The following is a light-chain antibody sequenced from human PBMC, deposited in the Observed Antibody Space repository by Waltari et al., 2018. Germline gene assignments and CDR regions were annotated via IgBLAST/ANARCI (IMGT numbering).Light chain of an antibody. Sequence: NFVLTQPHSVSESPGTMVTISCTGSSGSIASNSVQLYQQRPGSAPTTVIYENNKRPSGVPGRFSGSIDSSSNSASLTISGLKTEDEADYYCQSYDTSDVVFGGGTKLTVL. CDR1: SGSIASNS. J-gene: IGLJ2*01. V-gene: IGLV6-57*02. CDR2: ENN. CDR3: QSYDTSDVV.